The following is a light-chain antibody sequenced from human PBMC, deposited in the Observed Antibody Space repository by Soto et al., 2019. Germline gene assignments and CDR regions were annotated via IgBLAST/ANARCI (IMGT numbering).Light chain of an antibody. CDR1: QGISNY. CDR2: AAS. CDR3: QKYNSAPLT. Sequence: DIQMTQSPSSLSASVGDRVTITCRASQGISNYLAWYQQKPGKVPKLLIYAASTMQSGVPSRFSGSESGTDFTLTISRLQTEDVGTYYCQKYNSAPLTFGGGTKVEIK. J-gene: IGKJ4*01. V-gene: IGKV1-27*01.